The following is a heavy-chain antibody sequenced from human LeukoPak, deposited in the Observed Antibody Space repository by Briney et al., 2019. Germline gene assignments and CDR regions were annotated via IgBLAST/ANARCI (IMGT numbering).Heavy chain of an antibody. D-gene: IGHD2-15*01. CDR2: ISPSGGST. V-gene: IGHV1-46*01. CDR3: ARGPSQQDFDH. Sequence: ASVKVSCKASGYTFTNYYIHWVRQAPGQGLEWMGIISPSGGSTAYAQRFQGRVTVTRDTSTSTVYMELSSLRSEDTAVYYCARGPSQQDFDHWGQGTLVTVSS. CDR1: GYTFTNYY. J-gene: IGHJ4*02.